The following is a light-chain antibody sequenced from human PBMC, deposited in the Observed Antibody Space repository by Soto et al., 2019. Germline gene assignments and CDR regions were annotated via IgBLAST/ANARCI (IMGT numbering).Light chain of an antibody. CDR1: QSVSGDY. J-gene: IGKJ4*01. CDR3: QQFSSYPLN. V-gene: IGKV3-20*01. CDR2: DAS. Sequence: DIVMTQTPLSLSVTPGQPATLSCRASQSVSGDYVAWYQQKPGQAPRLLIYDASSRATGIPDRFSGGGSGTDFTLTISRLEPEDFAVYYCQQFSSYPLNFGGGTKVDIK.